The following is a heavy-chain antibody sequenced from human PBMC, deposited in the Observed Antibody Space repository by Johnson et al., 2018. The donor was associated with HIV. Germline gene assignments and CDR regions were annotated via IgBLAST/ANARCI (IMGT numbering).Heavy chain of an antibody. CDR1: GFTFSSYG. Sequence: VQLVESGGGVVQPGGSLRLSCAASGFTFSSYGMHWVRQAPGKGLEWVGFIRRKAYGGTTEYAASVKGRFTISRDNSKNTLYLQMNSLRAEDTALYYCAKDYDSSGYYDTEKGGDAFDIWGQGTMVTVSS. V-gene: IGHV3-71*04. CDR3: AKDYDSSGYYDTEKGGDAFDI. D-gene: IGHD3-22*01. CDR2: IRRKAYGGTT. J-gene: IGHJ3*02.